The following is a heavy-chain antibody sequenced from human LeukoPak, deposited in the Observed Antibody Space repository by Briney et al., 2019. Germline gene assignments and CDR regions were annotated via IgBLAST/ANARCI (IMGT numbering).Heavy chain of an antibody. CDR3: ASSSSSWSDNWFDP. D-gene: IGHD6-13*01. Sequence: EASVTVSCTASGYTFTIYDINWVRQAPGQGLEWMGWMNPNSGNTGYAQKFQGRVTMTRNTSISTAYMELSSLRSEDTAVYYCASSSSSWSDNWFDPWGQGTLVTVSS. V-gene: IGHV1-8*01. CDR2: MNPNSGNT. J-gene: IGHJ5*02. CDR1: GYTFTIYD.